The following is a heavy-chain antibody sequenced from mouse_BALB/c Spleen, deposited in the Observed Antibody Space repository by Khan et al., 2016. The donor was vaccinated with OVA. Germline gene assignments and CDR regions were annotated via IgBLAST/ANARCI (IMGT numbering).Heavy chain of an antibody. J-gene: IGHJ4*01. V-gene: IGHV2-6*02. CDR3: ARNTHMLTTVMDY. Sequence: QVQLKESGPGLVAPSQSLSITCTVSGFSLTSYGVHWVRQPPGKGLEWLVVIWSDGKTTYNSTLKSRLSISKDNSKSQVFLKMNSLQTDDTAMYCCARNTHMLTTVMDYWGQGTSVTVSS. CDR2: IWSDGKT. CDR1: GFSLTSYG. D-gene: IGHD2-2*01.